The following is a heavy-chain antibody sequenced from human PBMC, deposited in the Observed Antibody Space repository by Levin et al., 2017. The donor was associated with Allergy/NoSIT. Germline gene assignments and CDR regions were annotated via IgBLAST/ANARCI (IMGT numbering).Heavy chain of an antibody. CDR2: INPNSGGT. CDR3: ARGGLCWNDVLTPDAFDI. CDR1: GYTFTGYY. J-gene: IGHJ3*02. D-gene: IGHD1-1*01. Sequence: GESLKISCKASGYTFTGYYMHWVRQAPGQGLEWMGWINPNSGGTNYAQKFQGRVTMTRDTSISTAYMELSRLRSDDTAVYYCARGGLCWNDVLTPDAFDIWGQGTMVTVSS. V-gene: IGHV1-2*02.